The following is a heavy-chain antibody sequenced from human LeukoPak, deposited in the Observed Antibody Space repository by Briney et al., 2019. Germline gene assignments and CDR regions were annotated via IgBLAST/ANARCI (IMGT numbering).Heavy chain of an antibody. V-gene: IGHV3-43*02. Sequence: GGSLRLSCAASGFTFDDYAMHWVRQAPGKGLEWVSLISGDGGSTYYADSVKGRFTISRDNSKNSLYLQMNSLRTEDTALYYCAKDIQEEQRLGTYYYYGMDVWGQGTTVTVSS. D-gene: IGHD6-25*01. J-gene: IGHJ6*02. CDR1: GFTFDDYA. CDR2: ISGDGGST. CDR3: AKDIQEEQRLGTYYYYGMDV.